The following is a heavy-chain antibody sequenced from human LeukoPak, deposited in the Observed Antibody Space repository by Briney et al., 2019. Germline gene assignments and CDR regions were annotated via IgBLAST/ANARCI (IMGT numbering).Heavy chain of an antibody. CDR2: MNPNSGNT. Sequence: ASVKVSCKASGYTFTSYDINWVRQATGQGPEWMGWMNPNSGNTGYAQKFQGRVTMTRNTSISTAYMELSSLRSEDTAVYYCARSLRYFDWLLYYYGMDVWGQGTTVTVSS. V-gene: IGHV1-8*01. J-gene: IGHJ6*02. CDR1: GYTFTSYD. D-gene: IGHD3-9*01. CDR3: ARSLRYFDWLLYYYGMDV.